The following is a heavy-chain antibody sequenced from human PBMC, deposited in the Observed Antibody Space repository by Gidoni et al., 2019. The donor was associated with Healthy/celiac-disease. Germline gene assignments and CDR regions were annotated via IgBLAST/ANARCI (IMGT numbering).Heavy chain of an antibody. J-gene: IGHJ4*02. CDR2: IIPILGIA. Sequence: QVQLVQSGAEVKKPGSSVKVSCKASGGPFSSYAISWVRQAPGQGLEWMGRIIPILGIANYAQKFQGRVTITADKSTSTAYMELSSLRSEDTAVYYCARDGPSWTYYYDSSGSMPFDYWGQGTLVTVSS. CDR1: GGPFSSYA. D-gene: IGHD3-22*01. CDR3: ARDGPSWTYYYDSSGSMPFDY. V-gene: IGHV1-69*04.